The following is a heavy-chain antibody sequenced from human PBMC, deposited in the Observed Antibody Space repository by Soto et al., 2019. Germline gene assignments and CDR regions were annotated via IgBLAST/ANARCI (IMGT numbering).Heavy chain of an antibody. CDR3: ARDLGYSYGYSSLDV. Sequence: ASVKVSCKASGYTFTSYYMHWVRQAPGQGLGWMGIINPSGGSTSYAQKFQGRVTMTRDTSTSTVYMELSSLRSEDTAVYYCARDLGYSYGYSSLDVWGQGTTVTVSS. V-gene: IGHV1-46*01. J-gene: IGHJ6*02. D-gene: IGHD5-18*01. CDR1: GYTFTSYY. CDR2: INPSGGST.